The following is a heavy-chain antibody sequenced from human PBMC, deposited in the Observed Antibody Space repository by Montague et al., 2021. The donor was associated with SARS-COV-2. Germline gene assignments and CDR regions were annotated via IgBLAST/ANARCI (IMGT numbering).Heavy chain of an antibody. D-gene: IGHD3-3*01. Sequence: SLRLSCAASGFTFSSYAMHWVRQAPGKGLEWVAVISYDGSNKYYADSVKGRFTISRDNSKNTLYLQMNSLRAEDTAVYYCARDRGINDFWSGPYFDYWGQGTLVIVSS. J-gene: IGHJ4*02. CDR1: GFTFSSYA. CDR3: ARDRGINDFWSGPYFDY. CDR2: ISYDGSNK. V-gene: IGHV3-30*04.